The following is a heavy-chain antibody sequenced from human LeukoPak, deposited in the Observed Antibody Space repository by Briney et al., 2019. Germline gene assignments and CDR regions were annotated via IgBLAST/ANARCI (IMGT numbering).Heavy chain of an antibody. CDR3: ARTPDPYGSGSYFWFSGWSLNWFDP. D-gene: IGHD3-10*01. CDR2: INPNSGGT. CDR1: GYTFTGYY. V-gene: IGHV1-2*02. Sequence: ASVKVSCKASGYTFTGYYMHWVRQAPGQGLEWMGWINPNSGGTNYAQKFQGRVTMTRDTSISTAYMELSRLRSDDTAVYYCARTPDPYGSGSYFWFSGWSLNWFDPWGQGTLVTVSS. J-gene: IGHJ5*02.